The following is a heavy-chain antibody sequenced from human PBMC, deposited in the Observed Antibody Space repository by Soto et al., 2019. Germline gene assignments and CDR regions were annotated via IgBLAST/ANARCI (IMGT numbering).Heavy chain of an antibody. CDR2: FYTGGST. CDR3: VSYDFWSGYSDY. Sequence: EVQLVESGGGLVQPGGSLRLSCATSGFTVSTNYLSWVLQAPGKGLEWVSIFYTGGSTYYSDSVKGRFTISRDNSKNTLYLQMNSLREEDTAVYYCVSYDFWSGYSDYWGQGTRVTVSS. J-gene: IGHJ4*02. V-gene: IGHV3-66*01. CDR1: GFTVSTNY. D-gene: IGHD3-3*01.